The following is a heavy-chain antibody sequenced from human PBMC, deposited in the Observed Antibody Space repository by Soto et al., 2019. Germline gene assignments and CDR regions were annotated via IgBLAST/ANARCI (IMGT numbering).Heavy chain of an antibody. Sequence: GGSLRLSCAASGFTFSTYGMHWVRQAPGKGLEWVAVISSDGNNKYSADSVKGRFTISRDNSKNTLYLQMNSLRAEDTAVYYCAEDVLSGSSCYYYLDNWGQGTLVTVSS. CDR1: GFTFSTYG. J-gene: IGHJ4*02. V-gene: IGHV3-30*18. CDR3: AEDVLSGSSCYYYLDN. CDR2: ISSDGNNK. D-gene: IGHD6-13*01.